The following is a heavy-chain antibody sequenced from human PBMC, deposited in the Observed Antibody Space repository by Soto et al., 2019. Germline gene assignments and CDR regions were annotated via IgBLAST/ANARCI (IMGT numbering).Heavy chain of an antibody. D-gene: IGHD3-3*01. Sequence: SGGSLRLSCAASGFTFSSYWMSWVRQAPGKGLEWVANIKQDGSEKSYVDSVKGRFTISRDNAKNSLYLQMNSLRAEDTAVYYCARIELRLLEWLLQEFDYWGQGTLVTVSS. CDR2: IKQDGSEK. CDR3: ARIELRLLEWLLQEFDY. CDR1: GFTFSSYW. J-gene: IGHJ4*02. V-gene: IGHV3-7*01.